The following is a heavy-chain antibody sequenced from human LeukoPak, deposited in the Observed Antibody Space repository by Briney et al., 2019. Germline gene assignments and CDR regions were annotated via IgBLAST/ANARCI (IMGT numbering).Heavy chain of an antibody. J-gene: IGHJ4*02. D-gene: IGHD1-26*01. CDR2: IYYSRST. Sequence: SETLSLTCTVSGGSISSSSYYWGWIRQPPGKGLEWIGSIYYSRSTYYNPSLKSRVTISVDTSKNQFSLKLSSVTAADTAVYYCARFNSGSYQHYFDYWGQGTLVTVSS. V-gene: IGHV4-39*07. CDR3: ARFNSGSYQHYFDY. CDR1: GGSISSSSYY.